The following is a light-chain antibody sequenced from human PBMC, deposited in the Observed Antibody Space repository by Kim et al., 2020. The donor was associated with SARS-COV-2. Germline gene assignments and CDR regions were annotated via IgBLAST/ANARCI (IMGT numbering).Light chain of an antibody. CDR2: EVS. V-gene: IGLV2-8*01. CDR3: SSYAGSNNLV. Sequence: GQSVTTPCTCTRRYVGGYSYVSCYQQHPRKAPKLMIYEVSQRPSGVPDRSSGSKSGNTASLTVSGLQAEDEADYYCSSYAGSNNLVFGGGTQLTVL. CDR1: RRYVGGYSY. J-gene: IGLJ3*02.